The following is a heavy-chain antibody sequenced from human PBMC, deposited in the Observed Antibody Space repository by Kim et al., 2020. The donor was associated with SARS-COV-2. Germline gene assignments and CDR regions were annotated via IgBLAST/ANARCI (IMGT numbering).Heavy chain of an antibody. D-gene: IGHD3-22*01. Sequence: SETLSRTCAVSGGSISSSNWWSWVRQPPGKGLEWIGEIYHSGSTNYNPSLKSRVTISVDKSKNQFSLKLSSVTAADTAVYYCARAGYYDSSGNFDYWGQGTLVTVSS. V-gene: IGHV4-4*02. CDR3: ARAGYYDSSGNFDY. J-gene: IGHJ4*02. CDR2: IYHSGST. CDR1: GGSISSSNW.